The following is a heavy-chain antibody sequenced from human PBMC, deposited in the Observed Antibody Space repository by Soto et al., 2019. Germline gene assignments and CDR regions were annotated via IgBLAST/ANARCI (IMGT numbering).Heavy chain of an antibody. J-gene: IGHJ6*02. D-gene: IGHD6-13*01. CDR1: GGSFSGYY. CDR3: ASPVGRDSSSFNYGMDV. Sequence: SETLSLTCAVYGGSFSGYYWIWIRQPPGKGLEWIGEINHSGSTNYNPSLKSRVTISVDTSKNQFSLKLSSVTAADTAVYYCASPVGRDSSSFNYGMDVWGQGTTVTVSS. CDR2: INHSGST. V-gene: IGHV4-34*01.